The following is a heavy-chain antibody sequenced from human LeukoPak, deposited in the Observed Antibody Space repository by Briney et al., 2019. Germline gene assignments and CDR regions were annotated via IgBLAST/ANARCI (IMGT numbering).Heavy chain of an antibody. CDR1: GFSFSNYA. D-gene: IGHD2-21*02. CDR2: MRYDENNK. CDR3: AKDWRAYCGGDCYSYFDY. V-gene: IGHV3-30*02. Sequence: GGSLRLSCAASGFSFSNYAMNWVRQAPGKGLECVAFMRYDENNKYYADSVKGRFTISRDNSKNTLYLQMNSLRAEDTAVYYCAKDWRAYCGGDCYSYFDYWGQGTLVTVSS. J-gene: IGHJ4*02.